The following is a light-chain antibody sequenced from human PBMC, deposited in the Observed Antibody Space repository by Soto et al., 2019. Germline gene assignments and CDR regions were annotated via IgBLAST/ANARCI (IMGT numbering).Light chain of an antibody. CDR2: GAS. Sequence: DLQMTQSPSSLSASVGDRVTITCRASQSISSYLNWYQQKPGKAPKLLIYGASSLQSGVPSRFSGSRSGTDFTLTIGSLQPEDFATYYCQQTYSTLYTFGQGTKLEIK. CDR3: QQTYSTLYT. V-gene: IGKV1-39*01. CDR1: QSISSY. J-gene: IGKJ2*01.